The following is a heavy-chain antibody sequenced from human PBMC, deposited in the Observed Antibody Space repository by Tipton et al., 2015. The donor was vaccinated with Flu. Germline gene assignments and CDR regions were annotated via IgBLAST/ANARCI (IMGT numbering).Heavy chain of an antibody. Sequence: SLRLSCAASGFTFSSYWMHWVRQAPGKGLVWVSRINTDGSSTAYADSVKGRFTISRDNAKNTLYLQMNSLGAEDTAVYYCAKTPYYYGMDVWGQGTTVTVSS. J-gene: IGHJ6*02. CDR3: AKTPYYYGMDV. CDR2: INTDGSST. CDR1: GFTFSSYW. D-gene: IGHD4-23*01. V-gene: IGHV3-74*01.